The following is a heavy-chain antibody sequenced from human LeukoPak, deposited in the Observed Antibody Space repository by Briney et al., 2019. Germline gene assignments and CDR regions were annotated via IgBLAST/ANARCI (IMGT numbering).Heavy chain of an antibody. CDR2: ISSNGGST. Sequence: PGGSLRLSCAASGLTFNSYAMHWVRQAPGKGLEYVSAISSNGGSTYYANSVKGRFTISRDNSKNTLYLQMGSLRPEDMAVYYCARYGGAFADYWGQGTLVTVSS. CDR3: ARYGGAFADY. D-gene: IGHD3-16*01. J-gene: IGHJ4*02. CDR1: GLTFNSYA. V-gene: IGHV3-64*01.